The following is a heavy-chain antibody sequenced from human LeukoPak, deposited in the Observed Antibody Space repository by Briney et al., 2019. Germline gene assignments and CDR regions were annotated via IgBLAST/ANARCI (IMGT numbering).Heavy chain of an antibody. V-gene: IGHV1-18*01. J-gene: IGHJ4*02. Sequence: ASVKVSCKASGYTFTSYGISWVRQAPGQGLEWMGWISAYNGNTNYAQKFQGRVTMTRDTSTSTVYMELSSLRSEDTAVYYCARFSSSLGYWGQGTLVTVSS. CDR1: GYTFTSYG. CDR3: ARFSSSLGY. CDR2: ISAYNGNT. D-gene: IGHD6-6*01.